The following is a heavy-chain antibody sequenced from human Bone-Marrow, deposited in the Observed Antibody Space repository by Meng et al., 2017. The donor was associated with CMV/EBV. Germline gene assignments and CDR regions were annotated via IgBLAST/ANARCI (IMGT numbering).Heavy chain of an antibody. D-gene: IGHD4-11*01. CDR1: GFTFDDYA. CDR3: AKILQAHIIAYYYGMDV. V-gene: IGHV3-23*01. Sequence: GESLKISCAASGFTFDDYAMHWVRQAPGKGLEWVSAISTSGSNTYYADFVRGRFTISRDNSRNTLYLQMSSLRADDTAIYYCAKILQAHIIAYYYGMDVWGQGTPVTVSS. J-gene: IGHJ6*02. CDR2: ISTSGSNT.